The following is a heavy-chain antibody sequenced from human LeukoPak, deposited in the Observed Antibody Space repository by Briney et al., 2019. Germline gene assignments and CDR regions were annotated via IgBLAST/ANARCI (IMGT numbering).Heavy chain of an antibody. CDR2: IYYTGST. V-gene: IGHV4-30-4*01. CDR1: GDSISDGDYY. CDR3: ARLNWNYQDY. J-gene: IGHJ4*02. Sequence: PSETLSLTCTVSGDSISDGDYYWSWIRQPPGKGLEWIGYIYYTGSTYYNPSLKSRITISVDTSKNQFSLKLSSVTAADTAVYYCARLNWNYQDYWGQGTLVTVSS. D-gene: IGHD1-7*01.